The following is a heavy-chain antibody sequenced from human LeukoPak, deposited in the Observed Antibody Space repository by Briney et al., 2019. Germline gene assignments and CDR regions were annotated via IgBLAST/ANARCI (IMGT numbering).Heavy chain of an antibody. V-gene: IGHV4-39*01. D-gene: IGHD6-13*01. CDR2: IYFSGTP. CDR1: RGSIRTADYY. Sequence: KPSETLSLTCTVSRGSIRTADYYWAWVRQPPGEGLEWLGSIYFSGTPYFNPPLKSRVAVSIDTSKNQFSLKVTSVNASDTAVYFCARTSSWYAGAWFDSWGQGTLVTVSS. CDR3: ARTSSWYAGAWFDS. J-gene: IGHJ5*01.